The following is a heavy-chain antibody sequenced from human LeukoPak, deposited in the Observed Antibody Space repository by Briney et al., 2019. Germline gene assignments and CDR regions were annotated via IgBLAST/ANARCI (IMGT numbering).Heavy chain of an antibody. CDR3: ARMEQGNFFDY. J-gene: IGHJ4*02. CDR1: GFTFSNAW. CDR2: IYSGGTT. D-gene: IGHD1-26*01. V-gene: IGHV3-53*01. Sequence: PGGSLRLSCAASGFTFSNAWMSWVRQAPGKGLEWVSVIYSGGTTYYVDSVKGRFTISRDNSKNTLYLQMNSLRAEDTAVYYCARMEQGNFFDYWGQGTLVTVSS.